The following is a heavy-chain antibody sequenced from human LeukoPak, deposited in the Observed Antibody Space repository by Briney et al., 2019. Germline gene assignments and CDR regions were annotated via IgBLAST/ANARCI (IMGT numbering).Heavy chain of an antibody. CDR1: GDSISSYY. Sequence: PSETLSLTCTVSGDSISSYYWSWIRQPPGKGLEWIGYIYYSGSTNYNPSLKSRVTISVDKSKNQFSLKLTSVTAADTAVYYCARVVAGVEWLGLFDYWGQGTLVTVSS. V-gene: IGHV4-59*01. D-gene: IGHD6-19*01. J-gene: IGHJ4*02. CDR2: IYYSGST. CDR3: ARVVAGVEWLGLFDY.